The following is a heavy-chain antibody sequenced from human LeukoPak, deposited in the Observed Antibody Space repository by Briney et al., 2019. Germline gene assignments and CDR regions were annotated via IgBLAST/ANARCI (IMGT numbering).Heavy chain of an antibody. D-gene: IGHD3-10*01. J-gene: IGHJ4*02. CDR3: ATTSPRSVRGVELDY. CDR2: IYYSGST. V-gene: IGHV4-59*01. CDR1: GGSISGYY. Sequence: SETLSLACTVSGGSISGYYWSWIRQPPGKGLEWIGFIYYSGSTNYNPSLKSRVTISVDTSKNQFSLKLSSVTAADTAVYYCATTSPRSVRGVELDYWGQGTLVTVSS.